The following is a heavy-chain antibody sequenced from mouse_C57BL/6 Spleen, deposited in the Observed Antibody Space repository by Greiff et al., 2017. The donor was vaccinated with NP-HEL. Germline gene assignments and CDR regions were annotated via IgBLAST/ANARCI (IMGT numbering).Heavy chain of an antibody. CDR1: GYTFTDYY. J-gene: IGHJ3*01. Sequence: EVQLQQSGPELVKPGASVKISCKASGYTFTDYYMNWVKQSHGKSLEWIGDINPNNGGTRYTQKFKGKATLTVDTSSSTAYMELRSLTSEDSAVYYCARQDYYSKGSFAYWGQGTLVTVSA. CDR3: ARQDYYSKGSFAY. V-gene: IGHV1-26*01. D-gene: IGHD2-5*01. CDR2: INPNNGGT.